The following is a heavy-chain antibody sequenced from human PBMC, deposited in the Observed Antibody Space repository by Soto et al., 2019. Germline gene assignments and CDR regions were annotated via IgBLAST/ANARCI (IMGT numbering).Heavy chain of an antibody. CDR3: ARGGYGSNWFDP. J-gene: IGHJ5*02. CDR1: GGSMSSYY. V-gene: IGHV4-59*01. CDR2: IYYSGST. D-gene: IGHD1-1*01. Sequence: PSETLSLTCTVSGGSMSSYYWSWIRQPPGKGLEWIGYIYYSGSTNYNPSLKSRVTISVDTSKNQFSLKLSSVTAADTAAYYCARGGYGSNWFDPWGQGTLVTVSS.